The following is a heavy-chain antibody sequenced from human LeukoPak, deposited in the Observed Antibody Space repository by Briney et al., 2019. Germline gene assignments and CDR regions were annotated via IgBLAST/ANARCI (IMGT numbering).Heavy chain of an antibody. CDR1: ARHINSYY. CDR2: IYYSRTT. D-gene: IGHD1-26*01. CDR3: VRREWELQYIDL. V-gene: IGHV4-59*01. Sequence: PSETLSLTCTVSARHINSYYRIWIRQPPGKGLEWIGYIYYSRTTEYNPSLKSRVTISADTSKNQFSLKLNSVTAEDTVEYYCVRREWELQYIDLWGRGTLVAVSS. J-gene: IGHJ2*01.